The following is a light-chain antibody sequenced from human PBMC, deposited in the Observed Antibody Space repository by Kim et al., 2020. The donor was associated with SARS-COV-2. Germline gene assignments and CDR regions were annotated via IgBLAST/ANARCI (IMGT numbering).Light chain of an antibody. CDR1: QSVSSY. CDR3: QQRSNWPRPRT. V-gene: IGKV3-11*01. J-gene: IGKJ4*01. CDR2: DAS. Sequence: EIVLTQSPATLSLSPGERATLSCRASQSVSSYLAWYQQKPGQAPRLLTYDASNRDTGIPARFSGSGSGTDFTLTISSLEPEDFAVYYCQQRSNWPRPRTFGGGTKVDIK.